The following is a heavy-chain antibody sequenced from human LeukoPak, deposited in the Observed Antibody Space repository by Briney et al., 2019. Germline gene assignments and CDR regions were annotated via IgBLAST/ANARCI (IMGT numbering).Heavy chain of an antibody. CDR2: INPKSGGT. Sequence: ASVKVSCKSSGYTFSDYFMHWVRQAPGQGLEWMGWINPKSGGTNYAQKFQGRVTMTRDTSINTAYMELRGLRSDDTAVYFCARGVRGVISYWGQGTLVTVSS. J-gene: IGHJ4*02. D-gene: IGHD3-10*01. CDR3: ARGVRGVISY. CDR1: GYTFSDYF. V-gene: IGHV1-2*02.